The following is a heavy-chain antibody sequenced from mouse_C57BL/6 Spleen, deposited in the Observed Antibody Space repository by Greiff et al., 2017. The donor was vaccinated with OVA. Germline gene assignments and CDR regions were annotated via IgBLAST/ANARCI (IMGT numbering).Heavy chain of an antibody. V-gene: IGHV1-15*01. D-gene: IGHD2-5*01. J-gene: IGHJ4*01. CDR2: IDPETGGT. CDR1: GYTFTDYE. Sequence: VQRVESGAELVRPGASVTLSCKASGYTFTDYEMHWVKQTPVHGLEWIGAIDPETGGTAYNQKFKGKAILTADKSSSTAYMELRSLTSEDSAVYYCTRRGYSNFSYAMDYWGQGTSVTVSS. CDR3: TRRGYSNFSYAMDY.